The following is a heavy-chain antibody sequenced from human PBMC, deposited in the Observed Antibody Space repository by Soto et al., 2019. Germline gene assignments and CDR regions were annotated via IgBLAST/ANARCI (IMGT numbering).Heavy chain of an antibody. CDR3: ARVRVLRYFESAPYYYYGMDV. Sequence: QVQLQESGPGLVKPSQTLSLTCTVSGGSISSGDYYWSWIRQPPGKGLEWIGYIYYSGSTYYNPSLKSRVTISVDTSKNQFSLKLSSVTAADTAVYYCARVRVLRYFESAPYYYYGMDVWGQGTTVTVSS. D-gene: IGHD3-9*01. V-gene: IGHV4-30-4*01. J-gene: IGHJ6*02. CDR2: IYYSGST. CDR1: GGSISSGDYY.